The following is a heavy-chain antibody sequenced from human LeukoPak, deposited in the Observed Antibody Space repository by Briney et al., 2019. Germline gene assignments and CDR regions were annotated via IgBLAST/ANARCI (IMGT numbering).Heavy chain of an antibody. D-gene: IGHD3-10*01. CDR1: GGTFNSYS. CDR3: ARGDYASGSYYNENYFDY. V-gene: IGHV1-69*13. CDR2: IIPIFGTA. Sequence: ASVKVSCKASGGTFNSYSTTRVRQAPGQGLEWMGGIIPIFGTANYAQKFQGRVTITADESTSTAYMEVSSLRSEDTAVYYCARGDYASGSYYNENYFDYWGQGTLVTVSS. J-gene: IGHJ4*02.